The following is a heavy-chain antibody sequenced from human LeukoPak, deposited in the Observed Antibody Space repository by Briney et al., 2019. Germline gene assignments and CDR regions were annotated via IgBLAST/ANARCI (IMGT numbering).Heavy chain of an antibody. V-gene: IGHV4-4*02. CDR3: ARANLVVVPTAIYYYGMDV. CDR2: IGHSGST. Sequence: SETLSLTWAVAGGSISSRNGWACVRPAPGKGRKWIGEIGHSGSTNYNPSLKSRVIISVDKSKNQFSLKLSSVTAADTAVYYCARANLVVVPTAIYYYGMDVWGKGTTVTVSS. CDR1: GGSISSRNG. D-gene: IGHD2-2*01. J-gene: IGHJ6*04.